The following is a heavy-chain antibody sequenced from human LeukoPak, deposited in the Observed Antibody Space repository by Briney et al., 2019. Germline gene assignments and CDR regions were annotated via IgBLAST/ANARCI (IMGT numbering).Heavy chain of an antibody. J-gene: IGHJ3*02. CDR3: ARGQRGSYTDDAFDI. CDR1: GYTFTGYY. D-gene: IGHD1-26*01. CDR2: INPNSGGT. Sequence: ASVKVSCKASGYTFTGYYMHWVRQAPGQGLEWMGWINPNSGGTNYAQKFQGRVTMTRDTSISTAYMELSRLRSDDTAVYYCARGQRGSYTDDAFDIWGQGTMITVSS. V-gene: IGHV1-2*02.